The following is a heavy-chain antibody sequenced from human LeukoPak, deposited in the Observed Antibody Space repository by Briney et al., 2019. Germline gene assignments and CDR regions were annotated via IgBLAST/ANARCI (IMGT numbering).Heavy chain of an antibody. Sequence: GGSLRLSCAASGFTFSNYGMHWVRQAPGKGPEWVAVISYDGSNTYYAESVKGRFTISRDNFKNTLYLQMNDLRAEDTAVFYCAKVSGFKITFGGVIDWGQGTPVTVSS. CDR2: ISYDGSNT. J-gene: IGHJ4*02. CDR3: AKVSGFKITFGGVID. CDR1: GFTFSNYG. V-gene: IGHV3-30*18. D-gene: IGHD3-16*02.